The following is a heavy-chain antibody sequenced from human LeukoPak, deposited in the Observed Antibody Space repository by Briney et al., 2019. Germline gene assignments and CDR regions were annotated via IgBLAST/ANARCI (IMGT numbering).Heavy chain of an antibody. CDR2: LYYSGSN. Sequence: SETLSLTCTVSGASISSYYWSWIRQPPGKELEWIGYLYYSGSNKYNPSFKSRVTMSVDTSKNQFSLKLNSMTAADTAVYFCARGRYGDYGFDYWGQGTLVTVSS. D-gene: IGHD4-17*01. V-gene: IGHV4-59*01. J-gene: IGHJ4*02. CDR1: GASISSYY. CDR3: ARGRYGDYGFDY.